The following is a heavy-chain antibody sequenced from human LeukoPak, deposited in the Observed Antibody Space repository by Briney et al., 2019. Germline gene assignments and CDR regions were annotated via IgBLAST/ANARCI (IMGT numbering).Heavy chain of an antibody. J-gene: IGHJ6*03. V-gene: IGHV3-21*01. CDR2: ISSSSSYI. CDR1: GFTFSSYS. CDR3: ARAATVRVLYYYYYMDV. Sequence: GGSLRLSCAASGFTFSSYSMNWVRQAPGKGLEWVSSISSSSSYIYYADSVKGRFTISRDNAKNSLYLQMNSLRAEDTAVYYCARAATVRVLYYYYYMDVWGKGTTVTVSS. D-gene: IGHD4-17*01.